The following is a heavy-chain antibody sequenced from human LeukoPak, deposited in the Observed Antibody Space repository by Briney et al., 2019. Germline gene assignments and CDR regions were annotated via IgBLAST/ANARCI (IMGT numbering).Heavy chain of an antibody. CDR3: ARASSGWYVTHHYYYYMDV. CDR2: INHSGST. Sequence: PSETLSLTCAVYGGSFSGYYWSWIRQPPGKGLEWIGEINHSGSTNYNPSLKSRVTISVDTSKNQFSLKLSSVTAADTAVYYCARASSGWYVTHHYYYYMDVWGKGTTVTVSS. CDR1: GGSFSGYY. D-gene: IGHD6-19*01. J-gene: IGHJ6*03. V-gene: IGHV4-34*01.